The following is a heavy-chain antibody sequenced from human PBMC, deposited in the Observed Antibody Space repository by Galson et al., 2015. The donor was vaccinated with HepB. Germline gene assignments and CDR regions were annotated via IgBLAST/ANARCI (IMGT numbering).Heavy chain of an antibody. CDR1: GYSFTSYW. D-gene: IGHD3-10*01. CDR2: IDPSDSYT. J-gene: IGHJ6*02. Sequence: QSGAEVKKPGESLRISCQGSGYSFTSYWISWVRQMPGKGLEWMGRIDPSDSYTNYSPSFQGHVTISADKSISTAYLQWSSLKASDTAMYYCARHLQLWFGELDQRGYYYGMDVWGQGTTVTVSS. CDR3: ARHLQLWFGELDQRGYYYGMDV. V-gene: IGHV5-10-1*01.